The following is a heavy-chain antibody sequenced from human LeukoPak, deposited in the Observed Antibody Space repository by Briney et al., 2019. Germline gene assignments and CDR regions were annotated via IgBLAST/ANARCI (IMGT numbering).Heavy chain of an antibody. Sequence: LPGRSLRLSCAASGFTFSSYGMHWVRQAPGKGLEWVAVISYDGSNKYYADSVKGRFTISRDNSKNTLYLQMNSLRAEDTAVYYCAREFRHGRNLVRYYYYMDVWGKGTTVTVSS. D-gene: IGHD1-14*01. CDR1: GFTFSSYG. V-gene: IGHV3-30*03. CDR2: ISYDGSNK. CDR3: AREFRHGRNLVRYYYYMDV. J-gene: IGHJ6*03.